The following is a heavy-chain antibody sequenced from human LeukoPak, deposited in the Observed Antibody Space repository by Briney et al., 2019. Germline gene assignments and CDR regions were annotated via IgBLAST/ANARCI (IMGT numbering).Heavy chain of an antibody. CDR1: GFTFSSYG. CDR2: IWYDGNNK. Sequence: HPGGSLRLSCAASGFTFSSYGMHWVRHAPGKGLEWVAVIWYDGNNKYCADSVKGRFTISRDNSKNTLYLQMNSLRAEDTAVYYCARGLGGGHSYVDYWGQGTLVTVSS. CDR3: ARGLGGGHSYVDY. V-gene: IGHV3-33*01. J-gene: IGHJ4*02. D-gene: IGHD5-18*01.